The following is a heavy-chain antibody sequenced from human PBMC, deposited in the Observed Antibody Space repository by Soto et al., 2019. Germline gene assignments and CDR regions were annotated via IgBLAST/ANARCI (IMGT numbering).Heavy chain of an antibody. Sequence: ASVKVSCKVSGYTLTELSMHWVRQAPGKGLEWMGGFDPEDGETIYAQKFQGRVTMTEDTSTDTAYMELSSLRPEDTAVYYCARDSTSWYFFDFWGLGTLVTVSS. CDR2: FDPEDGET. CDR1: GYTLTELS. V-gene: IGHV1-24*01. CDR3: ARDSTSWYFFDF. D-gene: IGHD2-2*01. J-gene: IGHJ4*02.